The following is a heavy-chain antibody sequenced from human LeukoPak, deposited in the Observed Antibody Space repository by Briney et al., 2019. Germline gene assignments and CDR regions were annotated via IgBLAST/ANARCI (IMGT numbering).Heavy chain of an antibody. CDR1: GFAFSNYG. J-gene: IGHJ6*03. CDR2: ITGSGSTT. D-gene: IGHD2/OR15-2a*01. Sequence: GGSLRLSCAASGFAFSNYGMNWVRQAPGKGLEWVSGITGSGSTTYYADSVKGRFTISRNNSKNTVYMQMNSLRAEDTAVYYCAKFLSTYLMDDWGKGTTVTISS. V-gene: IGHV3-23*01. CDR3: AKFLSTYLMDD.